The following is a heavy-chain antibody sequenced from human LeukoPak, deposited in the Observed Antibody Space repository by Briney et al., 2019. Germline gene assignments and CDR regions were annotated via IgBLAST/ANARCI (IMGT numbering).Heavy chain of an antibody. CDR3: ARDSWGPSFYNIVVVVAASVHYYYYGMDV. Sequence: GGALRVSCVASVFTFSSYIMNWVCPAPGRGREWVSSISSSSSYIYYADSLKSRFTSYRDNAKYSLYLQMNSLRAEDTAVYYCARDSWGPSFYNIVVVVAASVHYYYYGMDVWGQGTMVTVSS. CDR2: ISSSSSYI. V-gene: IGHV3-21*01. J-gene: IGHJ6*02. CDR1: VFTFSSYI. D-gene: IGHD2-15*01.